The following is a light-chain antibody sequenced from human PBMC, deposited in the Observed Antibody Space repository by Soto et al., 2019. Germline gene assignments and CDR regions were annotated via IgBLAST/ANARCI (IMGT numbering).Light chain of an antibody. J-gene: IGLJ1*01. CDR2: DVS. V-gene: IGLV2-14*01. CDR3: SSYTSATTHV. Sequence: QSVLTQPASVSGSPGQSITISCTGTSSDVGAYNYDSWYQQYPGEAPKVIIYDVSHRPAGVSNRFSGSKSGNTASLTISGLQTQDAADYYCSSYTSATTHVFGTGTKVTDL. CDR1: SSDVGAYNY.